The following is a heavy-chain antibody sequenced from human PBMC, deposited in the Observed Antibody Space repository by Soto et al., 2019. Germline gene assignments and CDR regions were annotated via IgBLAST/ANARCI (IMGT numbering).Heavy chain of an antibody. V-gene: IGHV1-46*01. CDR1: RYSFTSFN. CDR3: ARIAGPGSTYFDF. D-gene: IGHD6-13*01. J-gene: IGHJ4*02. CDR2: INPSTGAA. Sequence: ASVKVSCKASRYSFTSFNIHWLRQVPGQGLEWMGEINPSTGAAGYEQTFQGRITMTRDTSTSTVYMVLSSLRSADTAVYYCARIAGPGSTYFDFWGQGTPVTVSS.